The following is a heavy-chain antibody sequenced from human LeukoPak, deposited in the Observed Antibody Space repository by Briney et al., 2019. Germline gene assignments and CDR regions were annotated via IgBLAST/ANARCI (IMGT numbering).Heavy chain of an antibody. CDR3: AKDAPPPDYSNYVSDSLGNWFDP. Sequence: GGSLRLSCAASGFTFSSYGMHWVRQAPGKGLEWVAFIRYDGSNKYYADSVKGRFTISRDNSKNTLYLQMNSLRAEDTAVYYCAKDAPPPDYSNYVSDSLGNWFDPWGQGTLVTVSS. D-gene: IGHD4-11*01. CDR1: GFTFSSYG. V-gene: IGHV3-30*02. CDR2: IRYDGSNK. J-gene: IGHJ5*02.